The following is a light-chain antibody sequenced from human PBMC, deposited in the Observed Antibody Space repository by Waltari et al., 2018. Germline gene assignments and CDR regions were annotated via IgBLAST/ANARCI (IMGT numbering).Light chain of an antibody. CDR1: SADVGGYNY. CDR2: EVS. V-gene: IGLV2-14*01. Sequence: QSALTQPASVSGSPGQSITIPCPGTSADVGGYNYVSWYQQYPGKAPQLMIYEVSFRPSGISNRFSGSKSGNTATLTISGLQAEDEADYYCSSKTSASGVFGTGTTVTVL. J-gene: IGLJ1*01. CDR3: SSKTSASGV.